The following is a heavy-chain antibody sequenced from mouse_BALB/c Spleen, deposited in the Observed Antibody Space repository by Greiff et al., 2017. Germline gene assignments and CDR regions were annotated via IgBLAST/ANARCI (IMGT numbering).Heavy chain of an antibody. CDR3: ARPLTGTEAWFAY. CDR1: GFAFSSYD. V-gene: IGHV5-12-1*01. Sequence: DVKLVESGGGLVKPGGSLKLSCAASGFAFSSYDMSWVRQTPEKRLEWVAYISSGGGSTYYPDTVKGRFTISRDNAKNTLYLQMSSLKSEDTAMYYCARPLTGTEAWFAYWGQGTLVTVSA. J-gene: IGHJ3*01. CDR2: ISSGGGST. D-gene: IGHD4-1*01.